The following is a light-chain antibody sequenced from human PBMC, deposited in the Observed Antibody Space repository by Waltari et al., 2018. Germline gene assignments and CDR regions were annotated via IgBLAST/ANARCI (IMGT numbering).Light chain of an antibody. CDR2: DVS. CDR3: SSYISSSTLEL. J-gene: IGLJ2*01. Sequence: QSALTQPAPVSGSPGQSITISCTGTSSDVGGYNYVPWYQQHPGKAPKLMIYDVSNRPSGVSNRFSVSKSGNTASLTISGLQAEDEADYYCSSYISSSTLELFGGGTSLTVL. V-gene: IGLV2-14*03. CDR1: SSDVGGYNY.